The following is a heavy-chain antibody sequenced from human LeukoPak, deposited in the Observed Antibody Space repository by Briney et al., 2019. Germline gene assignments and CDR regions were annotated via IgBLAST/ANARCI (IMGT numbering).Heavy chain of an antibody. Sequence: GGSLRLSCAASGFTFSSYGMHWVRQAPGKGLEWVAVISYDGSNKYYADSVKGRFTISRDNSKNTLYLQMNSLRAEDTAVYYCAKGGWHDSSGYYGSMILSWISSLDYWGQGTLVTVSS. CDR1: GFTFSSYG. J-gene: IGHJ4*02. V-gene: IGHV3-30*18. CDR3: AKGGWHDSSGYYGSMILSWISSLDY. CDR2: ISYDGSNK. D-gene: IGHD3-22*01.